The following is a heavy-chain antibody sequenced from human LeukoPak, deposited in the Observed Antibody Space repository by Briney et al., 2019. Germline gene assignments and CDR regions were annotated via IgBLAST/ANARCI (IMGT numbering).Heavy chain of an antibody. V-gene: IGHV3-23*01. CDR2: ISGSGGST. CDR1: GFTFSSYA. D-gene: IGHD5-18*01. CDR3: AKAGYSYGYFDY. J-gene: IGHJ4*02. Sequence: PGGSLRLSCAASGFTFSSYAMSWVRQAPGKGLEWVSAISGSGGSTYYADSVKGWFTISRDNSKNTLYLQMNSLGAEDTAVYYCAKAGYSYGYFDYWGQGTLVTVSS.